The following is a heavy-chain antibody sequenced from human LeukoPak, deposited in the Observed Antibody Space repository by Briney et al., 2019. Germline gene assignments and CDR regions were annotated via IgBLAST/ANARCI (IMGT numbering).Heavy chain of an antibody. J-gene: IGHJ3*02. V-gene: IGHV4-61*01. CDR2: IYYSGST. Sequence: SETLSLTCTVSGGSVNSGSYYWNWIRQPPGKGLEWIGYIYYSGSTNYNPSLKSRVTISVDTSKNQFSLKLSSVTAADTAVYYCARALGDYYDSSAAFDIWGQGTMVTVSS. CDR1: GGSVNSGSYY. CDR3: ARALGDYYDSSAAFDI. D-gene: IGHD3-22*01.